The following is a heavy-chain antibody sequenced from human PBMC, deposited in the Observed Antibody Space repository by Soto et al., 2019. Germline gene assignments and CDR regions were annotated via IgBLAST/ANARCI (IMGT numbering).Heavy chain of an antibody. J-gene: IGHJ6*02. D-gene: IGHD6-13*01. CDR2: IVVGSGNT. V-gene: IGHV1-58*01. CDR3: AAGGSSSWYYYYYGMDV. Sequence: SVKVSCKASGFTFTSSAVQWVRQARGQRLEWIGWIVVGSGNTNYAQKFQERVTITRDMSTSTAYMELSSLRSEDTAVYYCAAGGSSSWYYYYYGMDVWGQGTTVTVS. CDR1: GFTFTSSA.